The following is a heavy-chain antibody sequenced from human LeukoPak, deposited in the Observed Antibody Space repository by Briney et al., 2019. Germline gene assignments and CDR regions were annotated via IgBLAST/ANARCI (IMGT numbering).Heavy chain of an antibody. CDR3: ARQIYGDLYYFDY. CDR2: VYYSGST. J-gene: IGHJ4*02. Sequence: SETLSLTCSVSGGSISSTTYYWGWIRQPPGKGLEWIGSVYYSGSTSDNPSLKSRVTIFVDTSKNQFSLKLISVTAADTSVYYCARQIYGDLYYFDYWGQGTLVTVSS. D-gene: IGHD4-17*01. V-gene: IGHV4-39*01. CDR1: GGSISSTTYY.